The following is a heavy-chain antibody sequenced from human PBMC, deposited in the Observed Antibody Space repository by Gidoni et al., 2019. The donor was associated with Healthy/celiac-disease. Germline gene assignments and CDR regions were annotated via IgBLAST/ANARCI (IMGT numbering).Heavy chain of an antibody. V-gene: IGHV3-30-3*01. CDR1: GFTFSIYP. D-gene: IGHD3-22*01. CDR2: ISYDGSKK. J-gene: IGHJ4*02. Sequence: QVQLVESGGGVVQPGRSLRLSWAAAGFTFSIYPMHWVRQAPGKGLEWWAVISYDGSKKYYADSVKVRFTTSRDNSKNTLYLQMNSLRAEDTAVYYCARSLGGTYYYDSSGYHYWGQGTLVTVSS. CDR3: ARSLGGTYYYDSSGYHY.